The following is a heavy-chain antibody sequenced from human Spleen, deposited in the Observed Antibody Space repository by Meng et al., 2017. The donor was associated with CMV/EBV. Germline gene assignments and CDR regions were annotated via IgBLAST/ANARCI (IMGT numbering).Heavy chain of an antibody. CDR1: GFTFSNFA. D-gene: IGHD3-3*01. CDR2: ISESGGTT. CDR3: ARAGYDFWSGQGWFDP. Sequence: GGSLRLSCAATGFTFSNFAMNWVRQAPGKGLEWVSSISESGGTTDYADSVKGRFTISRDNSKNTLYLQMNSLRAEDTAVYYCARAGYDFWSGQGWFDPWGQGTLVTVSS. J-gene: IGHJ5*02. V-gene: IGHV3-23*01.